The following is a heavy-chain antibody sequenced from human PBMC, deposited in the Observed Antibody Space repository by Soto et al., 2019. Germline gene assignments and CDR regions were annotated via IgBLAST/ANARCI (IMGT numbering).Heavy chain of an antibody. D-gene: IGHD3-16*01. V-gene: IGHV1-8*01. CDR1: GYTFTSYD. CDR3: GRGLGGAAFDY. CDR2: MNPNSGNT. J-gene: IGHJ4*02. Sequence: GASVKVSCKASGYTFTSYDINWVRQATGQGLEWMGWMNPNSGNTGYAQKFQGRVTMTRNTSISTAYMELSSLRSDDTAEHYCGRGLGGAAFDYWGQGTLVTASS.